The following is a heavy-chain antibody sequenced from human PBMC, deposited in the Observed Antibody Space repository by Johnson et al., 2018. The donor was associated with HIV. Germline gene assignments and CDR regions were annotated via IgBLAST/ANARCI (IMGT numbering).Heavy chain of an antibody. CDR2: INWNGGNT. CDR3: ARGGHSASYYWGQVDAFDI. V-gene: IGHV3-20*04. Sequence: MLLVESGGGLVQPGRSLKLSCAASGFTFDDYAMHWVRQTPGKGLEWVSGINWNGGNTGYADYMKGRIASSRDNAKNSLYLQMHSLRAEDTAGYYCARGGHSASYYWGQVDAFDIWGQGTMVTVSS. D-gene: IGHD1-26*01. J-gene: IGHJ3*02. CDR1: GFTFDDYA.